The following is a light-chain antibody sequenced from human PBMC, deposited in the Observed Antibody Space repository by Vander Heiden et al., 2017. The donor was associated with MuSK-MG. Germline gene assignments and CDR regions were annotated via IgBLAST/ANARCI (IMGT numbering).Light chain of an antibody. CDR1: QSISSW. J-gene: IGKJ1*01. V-gene: IGKV1-5*03. CDR2: KAS. CDR3: QQYSNYART. Sequence: DIQMTQSPSTLSASVGDRVTITCRASQSISSWLAWYQQKPGKAPKLLIYKASSLESGVPSSFSGRGSGTEFTLTISSLQPDDFATYYCQQYSNYARTFAQGTKVEIK.